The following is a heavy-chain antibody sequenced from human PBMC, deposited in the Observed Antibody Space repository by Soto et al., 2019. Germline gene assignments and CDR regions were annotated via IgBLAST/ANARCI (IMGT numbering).Heavy chain of an antibody. Sequence: QVQLQESGPGLVKPSGTLSLTCAVSGGSISSNNWWSWVRQPPGKGLEWIGEIFHSGSTYYSPSLRRRVTISVDKSKKYFSLTLTSVTAADTAVYYCARVYSGSYSDSWGQGTLVTVSS. J-gene: IGHJ4*02. CDR3: ARVYSGSYSDS. CDR2: IFHSGST. CDR1: GGSISSNNW. D-gene: IGHD1-26*01. V-gene: IGHV4-4*02.